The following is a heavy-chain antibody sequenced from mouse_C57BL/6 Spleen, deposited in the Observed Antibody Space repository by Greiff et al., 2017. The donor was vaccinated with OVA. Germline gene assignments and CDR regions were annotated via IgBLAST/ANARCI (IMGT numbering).Heavy chain of an antibody. J-gene: IGHJ2*01. Sequence: VMLVESGPELVKPGASVKISCKASGYAFSSSWMNWVKQRPGKGLEWIGRIYPGDGDTNYNGKFKGKATLTADKSSSTAYMQLSSLTSEDSAVYFCARSGYPFDYWGQGTTLTVSS. CDR3: ARSGYPFDY. D-gene: IGHD2-2*01. V-gene: IGHV1-82*01. CDR2: IYPGDGDT. CDR1: GYAFSSSW.